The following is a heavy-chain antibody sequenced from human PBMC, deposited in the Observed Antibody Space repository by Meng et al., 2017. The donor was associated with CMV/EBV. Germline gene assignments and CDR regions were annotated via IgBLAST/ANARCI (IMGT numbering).Heavy chain of an antibody. J-gene: IGHJ6*02. V-gene: IGHV1-18*01. CDR1: GYTFTSYG. Sequence: ASVKVSCKASGYTFTSYGISWVRQAPGQGLEWMGWIGAYNGNTNYAQKLQGRVTMTTDTSTSTAYMELRSLRSDDTAVYYCARDPFIVVVPEVYGMDVWGQGTTVTVSS. CDR3: ARDPFIVVVPEVYGMDV. CDR2: IGAYNGNT. D-gene: IGHD2-2*01.